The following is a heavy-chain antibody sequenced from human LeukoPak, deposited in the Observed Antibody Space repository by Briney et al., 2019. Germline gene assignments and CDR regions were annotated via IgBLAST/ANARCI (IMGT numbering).Heavy chain of an antibody. V-gene: IGHV1-8*01. CDR3: ARIDCSSTSCYIYYYYGMDV. J-gene: IGHJ6*02. CDR1: GYTFTSYD. D-gene: IGHD2-2*01. Sequence: ASVEVSCKASGYTFTSYDINWVRQATGQGLEWMGWMNPNSGNTGYAQKFQGRVTMTRNTSISTAYMELSSLRSEDTAVYYCARIDCSSTSCYIYYYYGMDVWGQGTTVTVSS. CDR2: MNPNSGNT.